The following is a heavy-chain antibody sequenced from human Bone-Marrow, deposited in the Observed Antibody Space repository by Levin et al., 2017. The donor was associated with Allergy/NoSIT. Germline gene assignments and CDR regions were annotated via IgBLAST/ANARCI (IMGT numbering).Heavy chain of an antibody. CDR1: GFTFSSYD. D-gene: IGHD4-17*01. J-gene: IGHJ4*02. CDR2: ISYHGKNK. V-gene: IGHV3-30*18. CDR3: AKLGVTTFDY. Sequence: SCTASGFTFSSYDMHWVRQAPGKGLEWVAKISYHGKNKFYADSVKGRFTISRDNSKNTLYLQMNSLRVEDRAVYYCAKLGVTTFDYWGQGTLVTVSS.